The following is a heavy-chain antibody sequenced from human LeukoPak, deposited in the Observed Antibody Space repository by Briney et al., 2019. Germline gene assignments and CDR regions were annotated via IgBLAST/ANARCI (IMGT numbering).Heavy chain of an antibody. V-gene: IGHV4-39*07. CDR2: IYYSGST. Sequence: SETLSLTCTVSGGSISSSSYYWGWIRQPPGKGLEWIGSIYYSGSTYYNPSLKSRVTISVDTSKNQFSLKLSSVTAADTAVYYCARGRGLWFGAHYYYYGMDVWGQGTTVTVSS. J-gene: IGHJ6*02. CDR1: GGSISSSSYY. CDR3: ARGRGLWFGAHYYYYGMDV. D-gene: IGHD3-10*01.